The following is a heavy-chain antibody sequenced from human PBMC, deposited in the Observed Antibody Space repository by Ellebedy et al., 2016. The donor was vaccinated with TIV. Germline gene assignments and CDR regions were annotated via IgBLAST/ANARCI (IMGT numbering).Heavy chain of an antibody. Sequence: GESLKISCKVSGYTFTNHLIGWVRQTPDKGLEWIGFISPDDSDTRYSPSFEGQVTFSVDKSISTAYLQWSSLKASDIGMYFCARQSSRKQFQLLFDYWGQGTLVTVSS. CDR1: GYTFTNHL. V-gene: IGHV5-51*01. CDR3: ARQSSRKQFQLLFDY. D-gene: IGHD2-2*01. J-gene: IGHJ4*02. CDR2: ISPDDSDT.